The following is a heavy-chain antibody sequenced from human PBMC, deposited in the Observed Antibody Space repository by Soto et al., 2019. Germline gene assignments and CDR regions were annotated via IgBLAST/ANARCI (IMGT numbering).Heavy chain of an antibody. CDR1: GFTFTRYS. CDR2: ISSTTNYI. Sequence: GGSLRLSCAASGFTFTRYSMNWVRQAPGKGLEWVSSISSTTNYIYYGDSMRGRFTISRDNAKNSLYLEMNSLRAEDTAVYYCARESEDLTSNFDYRGQGTLVTV. V-gene: IGHV3-21*06. J-gene: IGHJ4*02. CDR3: ARESEDLTSNFDY.